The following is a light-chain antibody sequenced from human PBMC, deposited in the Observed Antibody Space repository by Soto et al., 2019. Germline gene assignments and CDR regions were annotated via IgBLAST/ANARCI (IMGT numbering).Light chain of an antibody. V-gene: IGKV1-5*01. CDR1: QSISSW. CDR2: DAS. CDR3: QQYNSYSGT. Sequence: LSASVGDRVTITCRASQSISSWLAWYQQKPGKAPKLLIYDASSLESGVPSRFSGSGSGTEFTLSISSLQPDDFATYYCQQYNSYSGTFGQGTKVDIK. J-gene: IGKJ1*01.